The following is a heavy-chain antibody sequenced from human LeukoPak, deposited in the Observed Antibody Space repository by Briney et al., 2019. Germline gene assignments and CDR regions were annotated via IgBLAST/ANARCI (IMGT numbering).Heavy chain of an antibody. Sequence: GGSLRLSCAASGFTFSSYWMHWVRQAPGKGLVWVSRINSDGSSTSYADSVKGRFTISRDNAKNTLYLQMNSLRAEDTAVYYCARVTVDILTGYYNDAFDIWGQGTMVTVSS. D-gene: IGHD3-9*01. CDR2: INSDGSST. J-gene: IGHJ3*02. CDR3: ARVTVDILTGYYNDAFDI. CDR1: GFTFSSYW. V-gene: IGHV3-74*01.